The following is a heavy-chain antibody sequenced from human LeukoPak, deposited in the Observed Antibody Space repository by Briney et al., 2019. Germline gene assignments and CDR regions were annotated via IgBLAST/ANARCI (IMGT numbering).Heavy chain of an antibody. CDR3: ARLAVAGDYDHFYFYMDV. Sequence: SETLSLTCSVSGGSISSHYWTWMRQPPGKGLEWIGYISYSGITNYNPSLKSRVSISVDASMNQLSLKVNSVTTADTAVYYCARLAVAGDYDHFYFYMDVWGKGTTVTVSS. CDR1: GGSISSHY. V-gene: IGHV4-59*11. D-gene: IGHD6-19*01. CDR2: ISYSGIT. J-gene: IGHJ6*03.